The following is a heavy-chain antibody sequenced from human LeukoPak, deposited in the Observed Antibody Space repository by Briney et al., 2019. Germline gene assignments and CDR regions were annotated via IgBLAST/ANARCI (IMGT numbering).Heavy chain of an antibody. CDR1: GYTFTGYY. V-gene: IGHV1-2*02. Sequence: GASVKVSCKASGYTFTGYYMHWVRQAPGQGLEWMGWINPNSGGTNYAQKFQGRVTMTRDTSISTAYMELSRLRSDDTAAYYCARRRPYDDYYYYYGMDVWGQGTTVTVSS. D-gene: IGHD3-16*01. J-gene: IGHJ6*02. CDR2: INPNSGGT. CDR3: ARRRPYDDYYYYYGMDV.